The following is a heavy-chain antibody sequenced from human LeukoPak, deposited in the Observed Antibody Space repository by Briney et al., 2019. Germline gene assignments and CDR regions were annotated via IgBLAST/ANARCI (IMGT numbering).Heavy chain of an antibody. J-gene: IGHJ1*01. CDR1: GGSISSGDYY. Sequence: SETLSLTCTVSGGSISSGDYYWSWIRQPPGKGLEWIWYMYYSGSTYYNPSLKSRVTISVDTSKNQFSLKLSSVTAADTAVYYCARGQSGSYYSAEYFQHWGQGTLVTVSS. D-gene: IGHD1-26*01. CDR2: MYYSGST. CDR3: ARGQSGSYYSAEYFQH. V-gene: IGHV4-30-4*01.